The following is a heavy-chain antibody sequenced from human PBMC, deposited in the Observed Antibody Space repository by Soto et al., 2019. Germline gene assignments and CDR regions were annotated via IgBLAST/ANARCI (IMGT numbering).Heavy chain of an antibody. Sequence: SETLSLTYTVSGGSISSYYWSWIRQPPGKGLEWIGYIYYSGSTNYNPSLKSRVTISVDTSKNQFSLKLSSVTAADTAVYYCARGPALERPRYYYYMDVWGKGTTVTVSS. CDR1: GGSISSYY. V-gene: IGHV4-59*12. CDR2: IYYSGST. D-gene: IGHD1-1*01. CDR3: ARGPALERPRYYYYMDV. J-gene: IGHJ6*03.